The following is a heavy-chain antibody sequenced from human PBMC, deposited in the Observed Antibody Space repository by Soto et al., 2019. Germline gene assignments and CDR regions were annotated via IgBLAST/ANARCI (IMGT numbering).Heavy chain of an antibody. J-gene: IGHJ4*02. V-gene: IGHV4-4*02. CDR2: IYRTGST. CDR3: ASRDPGTSVDY. CDR1: GGSFTSNNW. Sequence: AETLSLTCAVSGGSFTSNNWWTWVRQPPGQGLEWIGEIYRTGSTNYNPSLKSPVTISLDKSDNQFALEVTALTAPDTAVYYCASRDPGTSVDYWGQGTLVTVSS. D-gene: IGHD1-7*01.